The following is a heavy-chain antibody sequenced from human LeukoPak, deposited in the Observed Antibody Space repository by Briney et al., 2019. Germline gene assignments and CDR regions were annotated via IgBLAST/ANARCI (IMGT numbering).Heavy chain of an antibody. J-gene: IGHJ4*02. D-gene: IGHD4-23*01. CDR2: IHHSVTT. CDR1: GGSINSSVYS. CDR3: ARVAYGGNFFDS. V-gene: IGHV4-30-2*01. Sequence: SQTLSLTCAVSGGSINSSVYSWSWIRQPPGKVLEWIGYIHHSVTTYYNPSLKSRVTISLDRSKNQFSLELTSVTAADTAVYYCARVAYGGNFFDSWGQGTLVTVSS.